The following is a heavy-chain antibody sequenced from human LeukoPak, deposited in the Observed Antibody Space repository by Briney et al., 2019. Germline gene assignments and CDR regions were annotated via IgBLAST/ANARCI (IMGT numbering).Heavy chain of an antibody. CDR3: ARARGGYTYGNFDY. V-gene: IGHV3-21*04. J-gene: IGHJ4*02. CDR1: GFTFSSYS. D-gene: IGHD5-18*01. Sequence: GGSLRLSCAASGFTFSSYSMNWVRQAPGKGLEWVSSISTSSLYIYYADSVKGRFTVSRNNARNSLYLQMNSLRAEDMALYYCARARGGYTYGNFDYWGQGTLVTVSS. CDR2: ISTSSLYI.